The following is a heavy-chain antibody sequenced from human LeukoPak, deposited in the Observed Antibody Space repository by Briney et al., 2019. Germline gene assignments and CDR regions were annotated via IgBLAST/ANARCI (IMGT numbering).Heavy chain of an antibody. CDR2: INHSGST. V-gene: IGHV4-34*01. Sequence: SVTLSLTCAVYGGSFSGYYWSWIRQPPGKGLEWIGEINHSGSTNYNPSLKSRVTISVDTSKNQFSLKLSSVTAADTAVYYCARGMLCSGGSCYRYYYYGMDVWGKGTTVTVSS. CDR3: ARGMLCSGGSCYRYYYYGMDV. CDR1: GGSFSGYY. J-gene: IGHJ6*04. D-gene: IGHD2-15*01.